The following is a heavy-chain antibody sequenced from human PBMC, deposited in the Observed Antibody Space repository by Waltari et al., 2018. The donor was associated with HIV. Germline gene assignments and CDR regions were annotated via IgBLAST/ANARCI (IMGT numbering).Heavy chain of an antibody. Sequence: QESGPGLVKPSKTLSLTCAVPNGSVNNDFSYWTWIRPAPTKGLEWLGYVYYTGSTNYNPSLKGRITIAIDTSKNQFSLRLTSVTVADTAVYYCETGLGPQKAIKYCFDTWGQGALVTV. CDR2: VYYTGST. CDR3: ETGLGPQKAIKYCFDT. CDR1: NGSVNNDFSY. V-gene: IGHV4-61*01. J-gene: IGHJ4*02.